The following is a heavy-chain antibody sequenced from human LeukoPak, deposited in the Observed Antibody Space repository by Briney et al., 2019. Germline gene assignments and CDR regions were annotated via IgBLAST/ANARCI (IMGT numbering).Heavy chain of an antibody. CDR1: GFTFSSYA. J-gene: IGHJ3*02. CDR3: AKAKVQYYDLFDI. CDR2: ISGSGGST. Sequence: PGGSLRLSCAASGFTFSSYAMSWVRQAPGKGLEWVSAISGSGGSTYHADSVKGRFTISRDNSKNTLYLQMNSLRAEDTAVYYCAKAKVQYYDLFDIWGQGTMVTVSS. D-gene: IGHD3-22*01. V-gene: IGHV3-23*01.